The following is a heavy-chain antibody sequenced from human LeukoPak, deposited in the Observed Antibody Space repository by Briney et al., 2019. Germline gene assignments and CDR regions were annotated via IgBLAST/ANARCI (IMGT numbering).Heavy chain of an antibody. V-gene: IGHV4-30-2*01. CDR3: ARSGGYCSGGRCYNFDS. J-gene: IGHJ4*02. Sequence: SETLSLTCSVSGVFISSGGFYWNWIRQPPGKGLEWIGYIDSETTHYNPPLKSRVTTSVDRSKNQFSLRLASVTAADTAVFYCARSGGYCSGGRCYNFDSWGQGTLVTVSS. CDR2: IDSETT. D-gene: IGHD2-15*01. CDR1: GVFISSGGFY.